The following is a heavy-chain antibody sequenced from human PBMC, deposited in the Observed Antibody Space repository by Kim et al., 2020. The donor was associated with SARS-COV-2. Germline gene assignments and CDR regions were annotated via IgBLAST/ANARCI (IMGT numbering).Heavy chain of an antibody. D-gene: IGHD3-10*01. CDR2: INPNSGGT. CDR1: GYTFTAYY. CDR3: ARASGSGSYYPFDN. J-gene: IGHJ4*02. V-gene: IGHV1-2*05. Sequence: ASVKVSCKASGYTFTAYYMHWVRQAPGQGLEWMGRINPNSGGTVYAQKFQGRVTMTRDTSISTAYMDLSSLKSDDTVVYYCARASGSGSYYPFDNWGQGT.